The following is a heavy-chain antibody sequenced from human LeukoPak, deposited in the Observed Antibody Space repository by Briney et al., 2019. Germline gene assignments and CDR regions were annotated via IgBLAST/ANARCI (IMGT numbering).Heavy chain of an antibody. Sequence: GGSLRLSCSASGFTFSSYRMNLVRQAPGKGPELVSSSSSSGSIMYYAVSVKGRFTVSRDNAKNSLYLQMNSLRDDDTAVYYCAVLIVAVGPFDSWGQGTLVTVSS. J-gene: IGHJ4*01. D-gene: IGHD6-13*01. CDR2: SSSSGSIM. CDR3: AVLIVAVGPFDS. V-gene: IGHV3-48*02. CDR1: GFTFSSYR.